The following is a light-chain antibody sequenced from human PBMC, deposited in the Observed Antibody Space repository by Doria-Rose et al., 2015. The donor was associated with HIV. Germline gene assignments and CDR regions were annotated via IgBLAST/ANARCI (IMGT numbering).Light chain of an antibody. V-gene: IGKV1-39*01. CDR3: QQTYSSPPWT. CDR2: AAS. Sequence: DIRMTQSPSSLSASIGDRVTITCRASQTVSTYLNWFQQEPGKAPKLLIYAASRLQSGAPSRFSGSGSGTDFTLTISGLQPGDCATYYCQQTYSSPPWTFGQGAKVEMK. CDR1: QTVSTY. J-gene: IGKJ1*01.